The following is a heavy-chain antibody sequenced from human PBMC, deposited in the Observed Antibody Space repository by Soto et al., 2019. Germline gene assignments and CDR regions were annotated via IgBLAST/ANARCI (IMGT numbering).Heavy chain of an antibody. CDR2: LYYGRSA. CDR1: GDSSSSYY. J-gene: IGHJ5*02. CDR3: SRETYGDYVGYFDP. Sequence: SETLSLTCAVSGDSSSSYYCMWIRQPPGKGLESIGYLYYGRSANYNPSLKSRVTLSVDRSKNQFSLKLSSVTAADTAVYYCSRETYGDYVGYFDPWGQGTLVTVSS. D-gene: IGHD4-17*01. V-gene: IGHV4-59*12.